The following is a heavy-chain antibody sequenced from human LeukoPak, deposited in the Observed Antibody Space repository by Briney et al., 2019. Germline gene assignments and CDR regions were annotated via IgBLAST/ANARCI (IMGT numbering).Heavy chain of an antibody. Sequence: SETLSLTCAVSGYSISSGYYWGWIRPPPGKGLEWIGSIYHSGSTNYSPSLKSRVTILVDTSKKQFSLKLSSVTATDTAVYYCAREVDGLSRHFDYWGQGTLVTVPS. CDR2: IYHSGST. V-gene: IGHV4-38-2*02. J-gene: IGHJ4*02. D-gene: IGHD6-19*01. CDR1: GYSISSGYY. CDR3: AREVDGLSRHFDY.